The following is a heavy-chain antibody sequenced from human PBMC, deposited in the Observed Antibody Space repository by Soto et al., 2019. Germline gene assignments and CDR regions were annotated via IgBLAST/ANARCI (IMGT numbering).Heavy chain of an antibody. CDR2: INPSGGST. D-gene: IGHD6-6*01. CDR3: ARARSIAARPLAIDP. V-gene: IGHV1-46*01. Sequence: ASVKVSCKASGYTFTSYYMHWVRQAPGQGLEWMGIINPSGGSTSYAQKFQGRVTMTRDTSTSTVYMELSSLRSEDTAVYYCARARSIAARPLAIDPWGQGTLVTVSS. J-gene: IGHJ5*02. CDR1: GYTFTSYY.